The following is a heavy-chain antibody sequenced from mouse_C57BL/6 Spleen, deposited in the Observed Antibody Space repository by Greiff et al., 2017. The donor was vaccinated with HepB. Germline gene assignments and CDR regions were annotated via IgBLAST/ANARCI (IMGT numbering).Heavy chain of an antibody. CDR2: IDPSDSYT. D-gene: IGHD1-1*01. Sequence: VQLQQPGAELVRPGTSVKLSCKASGYTYTSYWLHWVKQRPGQGLEWIGVIDPSDSYTNYNQKFKGKATLTVDTSSSTAYMQLSSLTSEDSAVYYCAGGVVATDAMDYWGQGTSVTVSS. CDR3: AGGVVATDAMDY. V-gene: IGHV1-59*01. CDR1: GYTYTSYW. J-gene: IGHJ4*01.